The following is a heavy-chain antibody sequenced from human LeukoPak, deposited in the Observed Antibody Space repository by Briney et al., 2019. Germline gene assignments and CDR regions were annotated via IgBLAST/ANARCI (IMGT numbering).Heavy chain of an antibody. CDR2: INHSGST. CDR3: ARVEDYYDSSGPNAGYFQH. D-gene: IGHD3-22*01. CDR1: GGSFSGYY. Sequence: PSETLSLTCAVYGGSFSGYYWSWIRQPPGKGLEWIGEINHSGSTNYNPSLKSRVTISVDTSKNQFSLKLSSVTAADTAVYYCARVEDYYDSSGPNAGYFQHWGQGTLVTVSS. V-gene: IGHV4-34*01. J-gene: IGHJ1*01.